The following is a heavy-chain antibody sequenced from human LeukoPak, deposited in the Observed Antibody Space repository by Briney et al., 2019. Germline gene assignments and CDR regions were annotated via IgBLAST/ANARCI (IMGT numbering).Heavy chain of an antibody. Sequence: GGSLRLSCAASGFTFSIYWMTWVRQAPGKGLEWVSIIYSGGSTYYADSVRGRFTISRDNSKNTLDLQMNSLRVEDTAVYYCARGHGDYPDSYYYGMNVWGQGTTVTVSS. D-gene: IGHD4-17*01. V-gene: IGHV3-53*01. CDR3: ARGHGDYPDSYYYGMNV. CDR2: IYSGGST. CDR1: GFTFSIYW. J-gene: IGHJ6*02.